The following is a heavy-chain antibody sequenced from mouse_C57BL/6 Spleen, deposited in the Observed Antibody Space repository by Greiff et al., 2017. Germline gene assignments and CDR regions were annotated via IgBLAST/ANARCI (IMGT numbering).Heavy chain of an antibody. CDR3: ARGFYDGYYDYYAMDY. D-gene: IGHD2-3*01. CDR2: IYPGDGDT. CDR1: GYAFRSSW. J-gene: IGHJ4*01. V-gene: IGHV1-82*01. Sequence: VQLVESGPELVKPGASVKISCKASGYAFRSSWMNWVKQRPGKGLEWIGRIYPGDGDTNYNGKIKGKATLAADKSSSTAYMLLSRLTSVDSAGYFGARGFYDGYYDYYAMDYWGQGTSVTVSS.